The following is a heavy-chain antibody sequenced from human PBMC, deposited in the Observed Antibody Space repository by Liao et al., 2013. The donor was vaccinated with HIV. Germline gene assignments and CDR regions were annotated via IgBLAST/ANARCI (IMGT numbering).Heavy chain of an antibody. Sequence: QVQLQESGPGLVKPSETLSLMCSVSRGSISSYYWSWIRQPPGKGLEWVGYIYYSGSANYNPSLKSRLSMSVDTSKNQFSLKLSSVTAADTAVYYCARAGGDYRSDAFDIWGQGTMVTVS. J-gene: IGHJ3*02. CDR3: ARAGGDYRSDAFDI. CDR2: IYYSGSA. CDR1: RGSISSYY. V-gene: IGHV4-59*01. D-gene: IGHD4-17*01.